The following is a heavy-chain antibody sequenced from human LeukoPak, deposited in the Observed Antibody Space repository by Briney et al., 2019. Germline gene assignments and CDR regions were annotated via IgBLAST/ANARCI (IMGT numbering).Heavy chain of an antibody. J-gene: IGHJ4*02. CDR1: GFTFSMYS. CDR2: INDRGGYI. D-gene: IGHD6-19*01. V-gene: IGHV3-23*01. CDR3: VKERDRGIEVADDFDY. Sequence: GGSLRLSCAASGFTFSMYSMAWVRQAPGNGLEWVSVINDRGGYIQDADSVRGRFTISRDNYQNTLFLQMNSLRAEDTAVYYCVKERDRGIEVADDFDYWGQGTLVTVYS.